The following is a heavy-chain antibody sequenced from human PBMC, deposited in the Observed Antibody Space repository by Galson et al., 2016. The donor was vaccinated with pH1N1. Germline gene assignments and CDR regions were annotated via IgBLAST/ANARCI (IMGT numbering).Heavy chain of an antibody. CDR1: GYGFPTSW. Sequence: QSGAEVTKPGESLKISCKGSGYGFPTSWIGWVRQMPGKGLEWMGSIYLDDSDTRYSTSFQGQVTISADKSIRTTYLPWSSLKASDTAIYYCARHVALDPPVEYYYIDVWGKGTTVIVSS. J-gene: IGHJ6*03. CDR3: ARHVALDPPVEYYYIDV. CDR2: IYLDDSDT. D-gene: IGHD1-1*01. V-gene: IGHV5-51*01.